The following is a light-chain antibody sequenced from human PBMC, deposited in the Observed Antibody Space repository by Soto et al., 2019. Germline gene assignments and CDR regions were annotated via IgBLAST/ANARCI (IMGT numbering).Light chain of an antibody. CDR3: RSYTSSFTYV. J-gene: IGLJ1*01. CDR2: DVS. V-gene: IGLV2-14*03. Sequence: QSALTQPASVSGSPGQSITISCTGTSSDVGGYNYVSWYQQHPGKAPKLMIYDVSNRPSGVSNRFSGSKSGNTASLTISGLQAEDEADYYCRSYTSSFTYVFGTGTKLTVL. CDR1: SSDVGGYNY.